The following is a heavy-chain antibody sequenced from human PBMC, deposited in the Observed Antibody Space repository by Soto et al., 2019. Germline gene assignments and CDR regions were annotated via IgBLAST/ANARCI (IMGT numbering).Heavy chain of an antibody. V-gene: IGHV5-51*01. D-gene: IGHD3-10*01. J-gene: IGHJ6*02. CDR1: GYSFSSYW. CDR3: ATLRGVRSFYYGMDV. CDR2: IYPGDSDI. Sequence: GESLKISCKGSGYSFSSYWTGWVRQMPGKGLEWMGIIYPGDSDIRYSPSFQGQVTISADKSLSTAYLQWSSLKASDTATYYCATLRGVRSFYYGMDVWGQGTTVTVSS.